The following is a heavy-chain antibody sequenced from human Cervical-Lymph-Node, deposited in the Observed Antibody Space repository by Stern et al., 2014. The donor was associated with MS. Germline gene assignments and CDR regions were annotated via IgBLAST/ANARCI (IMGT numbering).Heavy chain of an antibody. J-gene: IGHJ4*02. CDR1: GYTFNNYY. CDR2: ITPSGGST. CDR3: ARSSIAVAGRVGYYFDY. Sequence: VQLVESGAEVKKPGASVRVSCKPSGYTFNNYYMNWVRQAPGQGLEWMGVITPSGGSTSYAQKFQGRVTMTRDTSTSTVYMELSSLRSDDAAVYYCARSSIAVAGRVGYYFDYWGQGTLVTVSS. V-gene: IGHV1-46*02. D-gene: IGHD6-19*01.